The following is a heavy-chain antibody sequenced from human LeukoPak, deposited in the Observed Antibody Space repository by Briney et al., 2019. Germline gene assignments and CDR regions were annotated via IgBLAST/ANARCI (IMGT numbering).Heavy chain of an antibody. D-gene: IGHD2-15*01. CDR2: ISSSSSYI. Sequence: KTGGSLRLSCAASGFTFSSYSMNWVRQAPGKGLEWVSSISSSSSYIYYADSVKGRITISRDNAKNSLYLQMNSLRAEDTAVYYCARDCSGGSCPLVYWGQGTLVTVSS. J-gene: IGHJ4*02. CDR1: GFTFSSYS. CDR3: ARDCSGGSCPLVY. V-gene: IGHV3-21*01.